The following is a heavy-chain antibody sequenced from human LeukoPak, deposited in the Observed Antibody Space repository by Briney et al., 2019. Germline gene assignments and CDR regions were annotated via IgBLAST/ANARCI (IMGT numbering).Heavy chain of an antibody. J-gene: IGHJ6*03. CDR3: ARDLSYYGGDCFLYYYYYYMDV. V-gene: IGHV1-46*01. CDR2: INPSGGST. Sequence: ASVKVSCKASGYTFTSYYMHWVRQAPGQGLEWMGIINPSGGSTSYAQKFQGRVTMTRDMSTSTVYMELSSLRSEDTAVYYCARDLSYYGGDCFLYYYYYYMDVWGKGTTVTVSS. CDR1: GYTFTSYY. D-gene: IGHD2-21*02.